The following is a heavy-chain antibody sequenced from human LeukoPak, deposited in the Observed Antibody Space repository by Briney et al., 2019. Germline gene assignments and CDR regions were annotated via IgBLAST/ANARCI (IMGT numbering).Heavy chain of an antibody. V-gene: IGHV4-59*01. CDR3: ARVSGYHWESFYAY. CDR1: VHPISNYY. D-gene: IGHD5-12*01. Sequence: SVPLSLTCTVSVHPISNYYWLWLRQPPGKGLVGLGYIYYSGSTNYNPSLKRRLTISGDTSNNQFSLNLRSVSAADRSVFYWARVSGYHWESFYAYWGQGTLVTVSS. CDR2: IYYSGST. J-gene: IGHJ4*02.